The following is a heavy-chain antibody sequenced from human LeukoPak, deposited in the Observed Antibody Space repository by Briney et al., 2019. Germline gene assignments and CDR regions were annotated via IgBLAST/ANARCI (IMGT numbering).Heavy chain of an antibody. CDR1: GYTFTGYY. CDR2: INPNSGGT. CDR3: ARDSQYDILTGYPGYFDY. D-gene: IGHD3-9*01. Sequence: ASVKVSCKASGYTFTGYYMHWVRQAPGQGLEWMGWINPNSGGTNYAQKFQGRVTMTRDTSISTAYMELRSLRSDDTAVYYCARDSQYDILTGYPGYFDYWGQGTLVTVSS. J-gene: IGHJ4*02. V-gene: IGHV1-2*02.